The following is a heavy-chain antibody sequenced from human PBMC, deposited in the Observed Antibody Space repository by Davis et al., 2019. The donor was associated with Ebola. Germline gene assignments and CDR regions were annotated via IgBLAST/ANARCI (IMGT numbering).Heavy chain of an antibody. CDR2: IKQDGSEK. J-gene: IGHJ4*02. D-gene: IGHD2-15*01. V-gene: IGHV3-7*01. CDR3: ARVGGSCYGY. Sequence: GESLKISCAASGFTFINYPMSWVRQAPGKGLEWVANIKQDGSEKYYVDSVKGRFTISRDNAKNSLSLEMNSLRAEDTAVYYCARVGGSCYGYWGQGALVSVSS. CDR1: GFTFINYP.